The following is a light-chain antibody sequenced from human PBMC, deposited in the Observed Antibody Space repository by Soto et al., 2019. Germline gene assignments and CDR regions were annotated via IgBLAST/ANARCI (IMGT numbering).Light chain of an antibody. J-gene: IGKJ4*01. CDR1: EGISSA. V-gene: IGKV1-13*02. CDR3: QQFNSYHLT. Sequence: ANQLTQSPSSLSASVGDRVTITCRASEGISSALAWYQQKPGKAPKLLIYDASSLESGVTSSFSRSGSGTDFTLTISSLQPEDFATYYCQQFNSYHLTCGGGTKVEIK. CDR2: DAS.